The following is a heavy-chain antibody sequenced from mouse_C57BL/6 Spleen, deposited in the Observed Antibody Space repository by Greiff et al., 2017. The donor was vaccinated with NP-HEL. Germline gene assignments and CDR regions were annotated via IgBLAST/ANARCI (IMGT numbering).Heavy chain of an antibody. J-gene: IGHJ1*03. Sequence: QVQLQQPGAELVRPGSSVKLSCKASGYTFTSYWMHWVKQRPIQGLEWIGNIDPSDSETHYNQKFKDKATLTVDKSSSTAYMQLSSLTSEDSAVYYGAREGNYGYFDVWGTGTTVTVSS. D-gene: IGHD2-1*01. CDR1: GYTFTSYW. CDR2: IDPSDSET. CDR3: AREGNYGYFDV. V-gene: IGHV1-52*01.